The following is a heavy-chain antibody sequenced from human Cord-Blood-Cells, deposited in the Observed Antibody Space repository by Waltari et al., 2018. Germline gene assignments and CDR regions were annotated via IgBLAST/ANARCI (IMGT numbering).Heavy chain of an antibody. Sequence: VQLHESGPGLVKPSGTLSLTCAGSGGSFSSSNRRSWGRAAPGKGLEWIGEIYHSGSTNYNPALKSRVTISVDKSKNQFSLKLSSVTAADTAVYYCARNPYDYVWGSSLDYWGQGTLVTVSS. CDR3: ARNPYDYVWGSSLDY. CDR2: IYHSGST. V-gene: IGHV4-4*02. D-gene: IGHD3-16*01. CDR1: GGSFSSSNR. J-gene: IGHJ4*02.